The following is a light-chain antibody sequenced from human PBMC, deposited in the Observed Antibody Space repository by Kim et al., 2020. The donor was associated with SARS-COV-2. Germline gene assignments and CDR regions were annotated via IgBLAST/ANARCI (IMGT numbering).Light chain of an antibody. CDR2: GKN. J-gene: IGLJ2*01. V-gene: IGLV3-19*01. Sequence: VSLGQKARITCQGDRLRSYYATWYQRKPGQAPIVVIYGKNNRASGIPDRFSGSSSGDTASLTITGTQAGDEADYYCNSRGSNDNVLFGGGTQLTVL. CDR1: RLRSYY. CDR3: NSRGSNDNVL.